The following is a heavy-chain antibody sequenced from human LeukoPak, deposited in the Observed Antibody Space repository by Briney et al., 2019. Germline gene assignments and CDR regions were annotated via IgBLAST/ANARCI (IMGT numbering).Heavy chain of an antibody. CDR3: TRAGSFRHDY. D-gene: IGHD3-10*01. Sequence: GGSLRLSCSTSGFTFRTYWMHWVRQAPGKGLEWVSRINSDGSSTSYADTLKGRFTISRDNAKNTLYLQMNSPRAEDTAVYYCTRAGSFRHDYWGQGTLVTVSS. J-gene: IGHJ4*02. CDR1: GFTFRTYW. V-gene: IGHV3-74*01. CDR2: INSDGSST.